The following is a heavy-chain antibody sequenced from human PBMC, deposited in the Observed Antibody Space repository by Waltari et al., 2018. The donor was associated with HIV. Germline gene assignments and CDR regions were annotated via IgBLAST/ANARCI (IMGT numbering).Heavy chain of an antibody. D-gene: IGHD3-22*01. CDR1: GLTCRRYW. V-gene: IGHV3-7*01. CDR3: ARSPYYYDSSGYYLFYFDY. CDR2: IKQDGSEK. Sequence: EVQLVESGGGLVQPGGSLSRTWSAAGLTCRRYWKSWVRRAPGKGLEWVANIKQDGSEKYYVDSVKGRFTISRDNAKNSLYLQMNSLRAEDTAVYYCARSPYYYDSSGYYLFYFDYWGQGTLVTVSS. J-gene: IGHJ4*02.